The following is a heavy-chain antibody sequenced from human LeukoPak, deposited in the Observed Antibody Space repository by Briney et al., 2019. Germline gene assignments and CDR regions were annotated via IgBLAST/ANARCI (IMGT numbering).Heavy chain of an antibody. D-gene: IGHD3-16*01. CDR2: FDPEDGET. CDR1: GYTLTELS. Sequence: ASVKVSCKVSGYTLTELSMHWVRQAPGKGFEWMGGFDPEDGETIYAQKFQGRVTMTRDTSTSTVYMELSSLRSEDTAVYYCARDLGGGWGQGTLVTVSS. V-gene: IGHV1-24*01. CDR3: ARDLGGG. J-gene: IGHJ4*02.